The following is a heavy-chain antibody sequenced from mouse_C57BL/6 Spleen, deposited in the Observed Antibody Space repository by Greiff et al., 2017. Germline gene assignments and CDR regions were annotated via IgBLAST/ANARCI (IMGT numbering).Heavy chain of an antibody. CDR2: IDPSDSYT. V-gene: IGHV1-69*01. CDR1: GYTFTSYW. J-gene: IGHJ1*03. D-gene: IGHD2-13*01. Sequence: QVQLQQPGAELVMPGASVKLSCKASGYTFTSYWMHWVKQRPGQGLEWIGEIDPSDSYTNYNQKFKGKSTLTVDKSSSTAYMQLSSLTSEDSAVYYCARRTVTEYFDVWGTGTTVTVSS. CDR3: ARRTVTEYFDV.